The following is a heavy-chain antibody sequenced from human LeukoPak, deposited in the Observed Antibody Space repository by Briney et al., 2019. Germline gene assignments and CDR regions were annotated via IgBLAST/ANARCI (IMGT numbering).Heavy chain of an antibody. CDR1: GGSISSYY. V-gene: IGHV4-59*01. J-gene: IGHJ4*02. CDR3: AKVVWFGEPNFDY. CDR2: IYYSGST. Sequence: SETLSLTCTVSGGSISSYYWSWIRQPPGKGLEWIGYIYYSGSTNYNPSLKSRVTISVDTSKNQFSLKLSSVTAADTAVYYCAKVVWFGEPNFDYWGQGTLVTVSS. D-gene: IGHD3-10*01.